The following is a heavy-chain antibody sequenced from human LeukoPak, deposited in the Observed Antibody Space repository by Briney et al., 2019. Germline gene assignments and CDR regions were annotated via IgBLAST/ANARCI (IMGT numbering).Heavy chain of an antibody. D-gene: IGHD4/OR15-4a*01. CDR2: IIPIFGTA. J-gene: IGHJ4*02. CDR1: GGTFSSYA. V-gene: IGHV1-69*01. Sequence: SVKVSCKASGGTFSSYAISWVRQAPGQGLEWMGGIIPIFGTANYAQKFQGRVTITADESTSTAYMELSSLRSENTAVYYCARDKDYGEGGFDYWGQGTLVTVSS. CDR3: ARDKDYGEGGFDY.